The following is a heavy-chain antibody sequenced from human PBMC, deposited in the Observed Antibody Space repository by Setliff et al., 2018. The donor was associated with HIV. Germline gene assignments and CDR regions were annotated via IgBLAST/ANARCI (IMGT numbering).Heavy chain of an antibody. CDR1: GYTFSNYD. V-gene: IGHV1-8*02. D-gene: IGHD2-2*01. CDR3: ARAPRGVGSSSHFDY. Sequence: ASVKVSCKASGYTFSNYDINWVRQATGQGLEWMGWTNPNSGNTGYAQKFQGRVTMTRNTSISTAYMQLSSLRSEDTAVYFCARAPRGVGSSSHFDYWGRGTLVTAPQ. J-gene: IGHJ4*02. CDR2: TNPNSGNT.